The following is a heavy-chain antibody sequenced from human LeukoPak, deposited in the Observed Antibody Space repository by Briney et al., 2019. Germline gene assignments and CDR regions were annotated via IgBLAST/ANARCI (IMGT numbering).Heavy chain of an antibody. V-gene: IGHV3-33*01. CDR3: ARDRYYGSGRGFDY. CDR2: IWYDGSNK. Sequence: PGGSLRLSRAASGFTFSSYGMHWVRQAPGKGLEWVAVIWYDGSNKYYADSVKGRFTISRDNSKNTLYLQMNSLRAEDTAVYYCARDRYYGSGRGFDYWGQGTLVTVSS. J-gene: IGHJ4*02. D-gene: IGHD3-10*01. CDR1: GFTFSSYG.